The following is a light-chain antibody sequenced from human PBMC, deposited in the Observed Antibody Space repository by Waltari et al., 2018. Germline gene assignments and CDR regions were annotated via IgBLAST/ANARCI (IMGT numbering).Light chain of an antibody. CDR2: GAS. CDR1: QSVSRF. J-gene: IGKJ1*01. Sequence: CRASQSVSRFLAWYQQKHGQAARLLIYGASTRATGIPDRFSGSGYGTDFSLTISRLEPEDFAVYYCQKYDRLPAAFGQGTKVEIK. V-gene: IGKV3-20*01. CDR3: QKYDRLPAA.